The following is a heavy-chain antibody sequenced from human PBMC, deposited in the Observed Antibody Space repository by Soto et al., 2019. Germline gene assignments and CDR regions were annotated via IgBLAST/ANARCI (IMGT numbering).Heavy chain of an antibody. J-gene: IGHJ4*02. CDR3: ARAIAARQSYYFDY. V-gene: IGHV4-31*03. CDR1: GGSISSGGYY. Sequence: SETLSLTCTVSGGSISSGGYYWSWIRQHPGKGLEWIGYIYYSGSTYYNPSLKSRVTISVDTSKNQFSLKLSSVTAADTAVYYCARAIAARQSYYFDYWGQGTLVTVSS. CDR2: IYYSGST. D-gene: IGHD6-6*01.